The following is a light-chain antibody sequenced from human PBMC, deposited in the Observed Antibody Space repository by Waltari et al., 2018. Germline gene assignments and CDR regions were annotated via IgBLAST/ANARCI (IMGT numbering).Light chain of an antibody. Sequence: QSALTQPRSVSGSPGQSVTFACPGPTIGCDVYYYVPWYQQHPDKPPKLILYDVTKRPSGVPDRFSGSKSGNTASLTISGLQPEDEANYYCLSYTRNDWVFGGGTKLTVL. J-gene: IGLJ3*02. CDR3: LSYTRNDWV. V-gene: IGLV2-11*01. CDR1: TIGCDVYYY. CDR2: DVT.